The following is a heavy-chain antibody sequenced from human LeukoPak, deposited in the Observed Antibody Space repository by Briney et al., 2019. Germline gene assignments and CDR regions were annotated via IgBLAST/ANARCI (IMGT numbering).Heavy chain of an antibody. V-gene: IGHV4-34*01. CDR2: INHCEST. D-gene: IGHD2-2*01. CDR1: GGSFSGYY. Sequence: KPSETLSLTCAVHGGSFSGYYWSWIRQPPGKGQEWIGEINHCESTNYNPALKSRVTISVATSKTQCSLKLSSVTAAATAVYYCARAGGRHPRLRVPAARWVFDYWGQGTMVTVSS. J-gene: IGHJ4*01. CDR3: ARAGGRHPRLRVPAARWVFDY.